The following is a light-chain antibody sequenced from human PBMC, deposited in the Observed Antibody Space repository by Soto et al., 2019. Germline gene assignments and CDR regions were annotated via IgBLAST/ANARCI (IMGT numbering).Light chain of an antibody. CDR1: SSDVGG. J-gene: IGLJ1*01. V-gene: IGLV2-14*01. CDR2: KVN. Sequence: QSALTQPASVSGSPGQSITISCTGTSSDVGGPRQNPQIMIYKVNNRPSGVSDRFSGSKSGNTASLTISGLQAEDEADYYCNSYASSNSCVFGTGTKVTVL. CDR3: NSYASSNSCV.